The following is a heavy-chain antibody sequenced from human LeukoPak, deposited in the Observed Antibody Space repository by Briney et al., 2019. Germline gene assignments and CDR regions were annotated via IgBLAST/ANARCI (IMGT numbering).Heavy chain of an antibody. J-gene: IGHJ4*02. Sequence: PGRSLRLSCAASGFTFSSYAMHWVRQAPGKGLEWLAVISYDENNKYYADSVKGRFTISRDNAKNSLYLQMNSLRAEDTAVYYCARGSTIFGVNYWGQGTLVTVSS. CDR1: GFTFSSYA. CDR2: ISYDENNK. CDR3: ARGSTIFGVNY. V-gene: IGHV3-30*04. D-gene: IGHD3-3*01.